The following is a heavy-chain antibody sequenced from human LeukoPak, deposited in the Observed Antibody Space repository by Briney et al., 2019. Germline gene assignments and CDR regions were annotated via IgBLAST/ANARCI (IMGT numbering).Heavy chain of an antibody. CDR1: GFTFSSYA. Sequence: PGGSLRLSCAASGFTFSSYAMSWVRQAPGKGLEWVSAISGSGGSTYYADSVKGRFTISRDNSKNALYLQMNSLRAEDTAVYYCAKDGRSMVRGDKPVDYWGQGTLVTVSS. V-gene: IGHV3-23*01. CDR3: AKDGRSMVRGDKPVDY. D-gene: IGHD3-10*01. CDR2: ISGSGGST. J-gene: IGHJ4*02.